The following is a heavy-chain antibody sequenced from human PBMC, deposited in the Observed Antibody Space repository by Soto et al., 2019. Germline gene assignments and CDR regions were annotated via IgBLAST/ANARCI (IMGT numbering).Heavy chain of an antibody. CDR1: GGSITNYY. CDR3: ARGDYSSSSGFYFDY. D-gene: IGHD6-6*01. CDR2: IYYSGST. J-gene: IGHJ4*02. Sequence: KPSETLSLTCTVSGGSITNYYWSWIRQPPGKGLEWIGYIYYSGSTNYNPSLKSRVTISVDTSKNQFSLKLSSVTAADTAVYYCARGDYSSSSGFYFDYWGQGTVVTVSS. V-gene: IGHV4-59*01.